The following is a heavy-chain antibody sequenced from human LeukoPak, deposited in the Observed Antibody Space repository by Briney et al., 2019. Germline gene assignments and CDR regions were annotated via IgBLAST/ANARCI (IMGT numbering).Heavy chain of an antibody. CDR2: ISGSGGGT. D-gene: IGHD3-16*01. J-gene: IGHJ6*03. CDR1: GFTFSSYA. V-gene: IGHV3-23*01. Sequence: PGGSLRLSCAASGFTFSSYAMSWVRQAPGKGLEWVSRISGSGGGTYYADSVKDRFAISRDNSKNTLYLQVNSLGAEDRAVYFCAKPGGWGSLYFYYRDVGGKGTTFPVSS. CDR3: AKPGGWGSLYFYYRDV.